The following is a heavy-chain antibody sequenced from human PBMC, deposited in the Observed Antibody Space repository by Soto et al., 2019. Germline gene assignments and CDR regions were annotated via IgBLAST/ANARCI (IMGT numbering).Heavy chain of an antibody. Sequence: GASVKVSCKASGYTFTGYYMHWVRQAPGQGLEWMGWINPNSGGTNYAQKFQGRVTMTRDTSISTAYMELSRLRSDDTAVYYCARRRVVIAATSPTYYYYGMDVWGQGTTVTVSS. CDR2: INPNSGGT. V-gene: IGHV1-2*02. CDR3: ARRRVVIAATSPTYYYYGMDV. D-gene: IGHD2-15*01. CDR1: GYTFTGYY. J-gene: IGHJ6*02.